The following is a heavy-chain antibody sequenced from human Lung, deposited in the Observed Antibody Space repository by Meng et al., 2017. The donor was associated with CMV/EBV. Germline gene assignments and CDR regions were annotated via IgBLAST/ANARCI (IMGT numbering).Heavy chain of an antibody. D-gene: IGHD6-6*01. J-gene: IGHJ4*02. V-gene: IGHV1-8*01. CDR2: MNPNSGNT. CDR3: ARRRGGSSWGDFDY. CDR1: GYTFTSYD. Sequence: SVKVCXKASGYTFTSYDINWVRQATGQGLEWMGWMNPNSGNTGYAQNFQGRVTMTRNTSISTVYMELSGLRSEDTAVYYCARRRGGSSWGDFDYWGQGTLVTVSS.